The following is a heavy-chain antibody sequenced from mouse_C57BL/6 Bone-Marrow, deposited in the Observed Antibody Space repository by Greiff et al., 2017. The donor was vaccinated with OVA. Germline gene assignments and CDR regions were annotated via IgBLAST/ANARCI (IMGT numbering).Heavy chain of an antibody. V-gene: IGHV1-4*01. CDR1: GYTFTSYT. CDR2: IDPTNDYT. J-gene: IGHJ2*01. Sequence: VQLQQSGAELARPGASVKMSCKASGYTFTSYTIHWVKQRPGQGLEWIGYIDPTNDYTNYNQKFKGKATLTADKSSSTAYMQLDSLTSEDSAVYYCTRGYYFDYWGQGTTLTVSS. CDR3: TRGYYFDY.